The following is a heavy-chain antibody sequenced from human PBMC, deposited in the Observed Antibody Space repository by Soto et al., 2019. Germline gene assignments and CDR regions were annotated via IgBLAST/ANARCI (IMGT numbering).Heavy chain of an antibody. Sequence: QVQLQESGPGLVKPSQTLSLTCSVSGVSVSSDIYYWSWIRHHPGKGLEWIGYIYYSGNTYYNPSLGSRVTISLDTSQTHFALRLRSVTPADTSVYYCARYPVVVVPAAISGLDVWGQGTPVTVSS. CDR2: IYYSGNT. J-gene: IGHJ6*02. V-gene: IGHV4-31*03. D-gene: IGHD2-2*01. CDR3: ARYPVVVVPAAISGLDV. CDR1: GVSVSSDIYY.